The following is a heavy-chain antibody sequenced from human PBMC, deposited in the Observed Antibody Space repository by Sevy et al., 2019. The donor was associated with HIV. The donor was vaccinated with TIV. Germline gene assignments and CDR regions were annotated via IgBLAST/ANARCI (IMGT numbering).Heavy chain of an antibody. Sequence: GGSLRLSCTVSGFSVFSNYMSWVRQAPGKGLESVSILYSGGNPYYAGSVKGRFTISRDSSENPLFLEMNSLRADDTAVYYCARDSPEGPFFDYWGQGTLVTVSS. CDR3: ARDSPEGPFFDY. CDR1: GFSVFSNY. J-gene: IGHJ4*02. V-gene: IGHV3-53*01. CDR2: LYSGGNP.